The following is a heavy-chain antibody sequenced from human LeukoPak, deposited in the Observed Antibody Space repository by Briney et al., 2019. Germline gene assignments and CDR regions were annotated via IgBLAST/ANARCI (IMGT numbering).Heavy chain of an antibody. CDR2: IYHSGST. V-gene: IGHV4-38-2*02. J-gene: IGHJ4*02. Sequence: PSETLSLTCAVSGYSISSGYYWGWIRQPPGEGLEWIGSIYHSGSTYYNPSLKSRVTISVDTSKNQFSLKLSSVTAADTAVYYCAREGNFDYWGQGTLVTVSS. CDR3: AREGNFDY. CDR1: GYSISSGYY.